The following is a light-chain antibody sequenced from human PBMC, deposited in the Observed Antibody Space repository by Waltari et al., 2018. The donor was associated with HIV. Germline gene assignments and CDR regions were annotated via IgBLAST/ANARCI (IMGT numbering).Light chain of an antibody. CDR1: QSVSNY. CDR3: QQRSNWPIT. CDR2: GAS. Sequence: EIVLTQSPATLSLSPGERATLSCRASQSVSNYLAWYQHKPGQAPRLLIYGASSRATGIPARFSGSGSGTDFTLTISSLEPGDFAVYYCQQRSNWPITFSQGTRLEIK. V-gene: IGKV3-11*01. J-gene: IGKJ5*01.